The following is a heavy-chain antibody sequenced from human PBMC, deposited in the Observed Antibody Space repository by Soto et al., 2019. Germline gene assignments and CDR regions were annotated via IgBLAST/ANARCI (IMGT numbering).Heavy chain of an antibody. CDR3: ARSGDGGHQLVNWYFDL. CDR2: IYSGGST. V-gene: IGHV3-53*04. Sequence: EVQLVESGGGLVQPGGSLRLSCAASGFTVSSNYMSWVRQAPGKGLEWVSVIYSGGSTYYADSVKGRFTISRHNSKNTLYLQMNSLRAEDTAVYYCARSGDGGHQLVNWYFDLWGRGTLVTVSS. CDR1: GFTVSSNY. D-gene: IGHD6-13*01. J-gene: IGHJ2*01.